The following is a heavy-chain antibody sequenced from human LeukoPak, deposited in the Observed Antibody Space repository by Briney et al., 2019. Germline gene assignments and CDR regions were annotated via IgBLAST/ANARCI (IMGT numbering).Heavy chain of an antibody. CDR1: GFSFSSNC. CDR2: IKQDGSEK. CDR3: ANGRKLGY. V-gene: IGHV3-7*01. D-gene: IGHD3-16*01. J-gene: IGHJ4*02. Sequence: GGSLTLSCAVSGFSFSSNCMRWVRQAPGEGLVWVANIKQDGSEKNYVASVKGRFTISRDNAKNSVYLQMTSVSAEDTALYYCANGRKLGYWGQGTLVTVSS.